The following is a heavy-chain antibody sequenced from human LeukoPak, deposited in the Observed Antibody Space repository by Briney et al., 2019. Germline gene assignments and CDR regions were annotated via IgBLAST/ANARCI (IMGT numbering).Heavy chain of an antibody. V-gene: IGHV4-30-2*01. CDR2: IYHSGST. Sequence: SETLSLTCAVSGGSISSGGYSWSWIRQPPGKGLEWIGYIYHSGSTYYNPSLKSRVTISVDRSKNQFSLKLSSVTAADTAVYYCARTMVRGVMPWGPSDYYYGMDVWGQGTTVTVSS. D-gene: IGHD3-10*01. J-gene: IGHJ6*02. CDR1: GGSISSGGYS. CDR3: ARTMVRGVMPWGPSDYYYGMDV.